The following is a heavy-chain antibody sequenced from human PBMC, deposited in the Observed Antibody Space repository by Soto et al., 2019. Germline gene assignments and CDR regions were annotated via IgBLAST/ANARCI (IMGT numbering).Heavy chain of an antibody. J-gene: IGHJ5*01. CDR2: IAYDGSKT. V-gene: IGHV3-30*03. CDR1: GFTFRSNR. Sequence: QVQLVESGGGEVQPGRSLRLTCAASGFTFRSNRMHWVRQAPGKGLEWVALIAYDGSKTFYGDSVRGRLTISRDNSENTLFLQMNSLRAEDTAVYFCARWVGGSMFDNSGKYDSWGQGTLVTVSS. CDR3: ARWVGGSMFDNSGKYDS. D-gene: IGHD3-22*01.